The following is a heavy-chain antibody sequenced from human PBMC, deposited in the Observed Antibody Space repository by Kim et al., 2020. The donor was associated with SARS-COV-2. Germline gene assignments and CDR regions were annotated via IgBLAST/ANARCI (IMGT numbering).Heavy chain of an antibody. CDR1: GFTVSRND. V-gene: IGHV3-53*01. Sequence: GGSLRLSCAGSGFTVSRNDMNWVRQAPGKGLESVAVINAPGVTTYADSVKGRFIISRDTSTNTVFLQMNSLRVEDTAIYYCSTRPTWDRVWGQGTTVIVSS. J-gene: IGHJ6*02. D-gene: IGHD1-1*01. CDR2: INAPGVT. CDR3: STRPTWDRV.